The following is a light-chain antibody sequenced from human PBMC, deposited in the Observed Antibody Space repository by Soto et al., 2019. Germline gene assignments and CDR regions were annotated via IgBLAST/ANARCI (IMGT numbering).Light chain of an antibody. CDR3: SSYTGSNTLVV. V-gene: IGLV2-14*01. J-gene: IGLJ2*01. Sequence: QSALTQPASVXXXPGQSITISCTETSSDVAAYNYVSWYQQHPGKAPKLMIYEVSKRPSGVSNRFSGSKSGNAASLTISGLQPEDEADYYCSSYTGSNTLVVFGGGTKVTVL. CDR2: EVS. CDR1: SSDVAAYNY.